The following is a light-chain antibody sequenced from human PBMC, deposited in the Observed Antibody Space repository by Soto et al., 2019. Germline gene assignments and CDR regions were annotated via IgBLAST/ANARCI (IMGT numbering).Light chain of an antibody. J-gene: IGKJ1*01. CDR2: SAS. Sequence: EIVLTQSPGTLSVSPGERATLSCGASQNVISNLAWYQQRPGQAPRLLIYSASTRATGIPARFSGSGSGTEFTLTISSLQSGDAAVYYCQQYYEWPRGTFGQGTKVDIK. V-gene: IGKV3-15*01. CDR1: QNVISN. CDR3: QQYYEWPRGT.